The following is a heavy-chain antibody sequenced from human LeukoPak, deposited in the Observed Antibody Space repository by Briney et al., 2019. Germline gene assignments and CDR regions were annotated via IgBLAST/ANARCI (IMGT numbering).Heavy chain of an antibody. V-gene: IGHV4-34*01. CDR3: ARRLVRGVIGGYFDY. D-gene: IGHD3-10*01. CDR2: INHSGST. CDR1: GGSFSGYY. J-gene: IGHJ4*02. Sequence: SETLSLTCAVYGGSFSGYYWSWIRQPPGKGLEWIGEINHSGSTNYNPSLKSRVTISVDTSKNQFSLKLSSVTAAGTAVYYCARRLVRGVIGGYFDYWGQGTLVTVSS.